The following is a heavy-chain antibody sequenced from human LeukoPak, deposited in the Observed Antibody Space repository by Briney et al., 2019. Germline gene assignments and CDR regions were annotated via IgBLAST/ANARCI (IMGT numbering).Heavy chain of an antibody. Sequence: APVKVSCKASGYTFTGYYMHWVRQAPGQGLEWMGWINPNSGGTNYAQKFQGRVTMTRDTSISTAYMELSRLRSDDTAVYYCARTGRSSAGVVYYYYYYMDVWGKGTTVTVSS. CDR1: GYTFTGYY. CDR2: INPNSGGT. J-gene: IGHJ6*03. CDR3: ARTGRSSAGVVYYYYYYMDV. D-gene: IGHD6-13*01. V-gene: IGHV1-2*02.